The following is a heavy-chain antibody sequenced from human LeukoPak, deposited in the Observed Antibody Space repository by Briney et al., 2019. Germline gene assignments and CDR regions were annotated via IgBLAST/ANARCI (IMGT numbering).Heavy chain of an antibody. D-gene: IGHD3-10*01. Sequence: ASVKVSCKASGYTFTSYDINWVRQATGQGLEWMGWMNPNSGNTGYAQKFQGRVTMTRNTSISTAYMELSSLRSEDTAVYYCARARGRDYYYGMDVWGQGTTVTVSS. CDR1: GYTFTSYD. CDR2: MNPNSGNT. CDR3: ARARGRDYYYGMDV. J-gene: IGHJ6*02. V-gene: IGHV1-8*01.